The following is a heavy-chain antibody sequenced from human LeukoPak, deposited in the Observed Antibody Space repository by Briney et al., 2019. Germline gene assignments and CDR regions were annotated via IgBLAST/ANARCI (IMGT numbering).Heavy chain of an antibody. CDR1: GGSFSGYY. Sequence: SETLSLTCAVSGGSFSGYYWSWIRQPPGKGLEWIGEINHSGSTNYNPSLKSRVTISVDTSKNQFSLKLSSVTAADTAVYYCARGGRWLVTGYFQHWGQGTLVTVSS. CDR3: ARGGRWLVTGYFQH. V-gene: IGHV4-34*01. D-gene: IGHD6-19*01. J-gene: IGHJ1*01. CDR2: INHSGST.